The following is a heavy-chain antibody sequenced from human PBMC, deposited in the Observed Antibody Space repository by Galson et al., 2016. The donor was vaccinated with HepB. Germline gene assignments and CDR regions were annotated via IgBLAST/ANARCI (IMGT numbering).Heavy chain of an antibody. D-gene: IGHD2-21*01. CDR2: INAGNDNT. V-gene: IGHV1-3*01. J-gene: IGHJ4*02. Sequence: SVKVSCKASGYSFNGYGISWVRQAPGQGLEWMGWINAGNDNTMYSQKFQGRVTITRDTSASTAYMELSSLRSEDTAVYYCARSYFPFDYWGQGTLVTVSS. CDR3: ARSYFPFDY. CDR1: GYSFNGYG.